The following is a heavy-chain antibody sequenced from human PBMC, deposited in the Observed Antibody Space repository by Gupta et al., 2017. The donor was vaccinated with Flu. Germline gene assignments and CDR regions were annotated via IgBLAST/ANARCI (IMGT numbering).Heavy chain of an antibody. J-gene: IGHJ4*02. D-gene: IGHD6-19*01. V-gene: IGHV3-20*01. CDR2: INWNGGST. Sequence: EVQLVESGGGVVRPGGSLSLSCAASGFIFVAYGMSWVRQVPGKGLEWVAGINWNGGSTVYIDSVKGRFTISRDNAKNSLYLQMNSLRAEDTALYHCARTNNGWYYLDYWGQGALVTVSS. CDR3: ARTNNGWYYLDY. CDR1: GFIFVAYG.